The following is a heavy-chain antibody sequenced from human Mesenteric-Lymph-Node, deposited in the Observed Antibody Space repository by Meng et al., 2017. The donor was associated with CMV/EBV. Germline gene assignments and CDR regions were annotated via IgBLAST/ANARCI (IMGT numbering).Heavy chain of an antibody. CDR1: GFPFYNYG. J-gene: IGHJ4*02. V-gene: IGHV3-30*02. Sequence: GESLKISCEAPGFPFYNYGMDWVRQAPGKGLEWVASIRFDGFGKYAASVKGRFTVSRVNAENTLYLQMSRLREDDTAVYYCARGTNADGGSFDYWGQGTLVTVSS. D-gene: IGHD2-8*01. CDR3: ARGTNADGGSFDY. CDR2: IRFDGFGK.